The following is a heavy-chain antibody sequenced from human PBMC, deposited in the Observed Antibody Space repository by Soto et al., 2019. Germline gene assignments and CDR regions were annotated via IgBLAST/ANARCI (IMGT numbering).Heavy chain of an antibody. CDR1: GYSFTSYW. CDR2: IYPGDSDT. J-gene: IGHJ6*03. D-gene: IGHD6-19*01. Sequence: GESLKISCKGSGYSFTSYWIGWVRQMPGKGLEWMGIIYPGDSDTRYSPSFQGQVTISADKSISTAYLQWSSLKASDTAMYYCARTSHSSGWPQFSYYMDVWGKGTTVTVSS. V-gene: IGHV5-51*01. CDR3: ARTSHSSGWPQFSYYMDV.